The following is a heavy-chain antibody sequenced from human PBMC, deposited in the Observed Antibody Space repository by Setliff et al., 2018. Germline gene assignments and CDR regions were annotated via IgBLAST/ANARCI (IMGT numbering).Heavy chain of an antibody. CDR2: ILFSGDT. Sequence: SETLSLTCAVSGYSISSGFSWVWIRQSPGKGLEWIGRILFSGDTYYNPSLKSRVTISADTSKNQFSLNLSSVTAADTAVYYCARDNRARHYMDVWGKGTTVTAP. V-gene: IGHV4-38-2*02. CDR1: GYSISSGFS. D-gene: IGHD3-10*01. J-gene: IGHJ6*03. CDR3: ARDNRARHYMDV.